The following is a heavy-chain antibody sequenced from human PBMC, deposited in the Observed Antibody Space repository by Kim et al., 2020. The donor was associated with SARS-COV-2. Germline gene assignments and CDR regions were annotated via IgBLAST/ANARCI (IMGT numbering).Heavy chain of an antibody. CDR2: T. CDR3: AKRLASSALDV. D-gene: IGHD6-6*01. V-gene: IGHV3-23*01. Sequence: TFYADSVKAQFTISRDNSHNMVYLQMNSLRAEDTAIYYCAKRLASSALDVWGQGTTVTVSS. J-gene: IGHJ6*02.